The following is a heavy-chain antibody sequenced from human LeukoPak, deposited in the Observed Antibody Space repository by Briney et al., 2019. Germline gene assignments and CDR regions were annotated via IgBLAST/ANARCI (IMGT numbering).Heavy chain of an antibody. CDR3: ANERYYYGSGSSPFDY. Sequence: PGGSLRLSCAASGFTFSSYGMHWVRQAPGKGLEWVAVISYDGSNKYYADSVKGRFTISRDNSKNTLYLQMNSLRAEDTAVYYCANERYYYGSGSSPFDYWGQGTLVTVSS. CDR2: ISYDGSNK. V-gene: IGHV3-30*18. CDR1: GFTFSSYG. D-gene: IGHD3-10*01. J-gene: IGHJ4*02.